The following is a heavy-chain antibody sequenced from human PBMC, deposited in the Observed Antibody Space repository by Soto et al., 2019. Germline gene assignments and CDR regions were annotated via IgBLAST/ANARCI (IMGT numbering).Heavy chain of an antibody. D-gene: IGHD2-2*01. CDR3: AREGGDCSSTSCYAPAYYYYMDV. CDR2: ISGSGGST. CDR1: GFTFSSYA. Sequence: WGSLRLSCAASGFTFSSYAMSWVRQAPGKGLEWVSAISGSGGSTYYADSVKGRFTISRDNSKNTLYLQMNSLRAEDTAVYYCAREGGDCSSTSCYAPAYYYYMDVWGKGTTVTVSS. V-gene: IGHV3-23*01. J-gene: IGHJ6*03.